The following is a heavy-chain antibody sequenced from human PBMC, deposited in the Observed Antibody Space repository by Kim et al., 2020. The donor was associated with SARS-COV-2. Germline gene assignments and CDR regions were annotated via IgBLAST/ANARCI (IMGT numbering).Heavy chain of an antibody. D-gene: IGHD2-21*01. CDR3: AGVRDCRGRGGANYYYYGMDV. CDR2: INPSGGST. V-gene: IGHV1-46*01. J-gene: IGHJ6*02. Sequence: ASVKVSCKASGYTFTSYYMHWVRQAPGQGLEWMGIINPSGGSTSYAQKFQGRVTITRDTSTSIVYMELSSLRSEDTAVYYCAGVRDCRGRGGANYYYYGMDVWGQGNTVTAS. CDR1: GYTFTSYY.